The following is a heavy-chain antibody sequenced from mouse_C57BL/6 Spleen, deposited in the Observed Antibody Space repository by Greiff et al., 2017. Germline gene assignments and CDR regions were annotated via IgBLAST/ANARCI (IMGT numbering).Heavy chain of an antibody. D-gene: IGHD1-1*01. Sequence: QVQLQQPGAELVMPGASVKLSCKASGYTFTSYWMHWVKQRPGQGLEWIGEIDPSDSYTNYNQKFKGKSTLTVDKSSSTAYMQLSSLTSEDSAVYYFARDGLLEAMDYWGQGTSVTVSS. CDR3: ARDGLLEAMDY. V-gene: IGHV1-69*01. CDR1: GYTFTSYW. CDR2: IDPSDSYT. J-gene: IGHJ4*01.